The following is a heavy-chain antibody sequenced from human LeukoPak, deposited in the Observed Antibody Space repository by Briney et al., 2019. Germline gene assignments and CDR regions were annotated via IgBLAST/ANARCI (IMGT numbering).Heavy chain of an antibody. D-gene: IGHD6-19*01. CDR2: ISGSGGTT. CDR3: AKKFGSSNWYVGFDY. Sequence: GGSLTLSCAASGFTFSSYAMSWVRQAPGKGLEWVSVISGSGGTTYYADSVKGRFTISRDNSKNTLDLQMNSLRVEDMAVYYCAKKFGSSNWYVGFDYWGQGTLVTVSS. J-gene: IGHJ4*02. V-gene: IGHV3-23*01. CDR1: GFTFSSYA.